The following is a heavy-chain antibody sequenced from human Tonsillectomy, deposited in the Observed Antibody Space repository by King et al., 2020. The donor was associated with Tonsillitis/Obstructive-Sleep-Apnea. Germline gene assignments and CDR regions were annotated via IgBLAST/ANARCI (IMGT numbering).Heavy chain of an antibody. V-gene: IGHV7-4-1*02. CDR2: INTNTGNP. J-gene: IGHJ6*03. Sequence: HEQLVQSGSELKKPGASVKVSCEASGYTFSSYAMNWVRQAPGQGLEWMGWINTNTGNPTYAQGFTGRFVFSLDTSVSTAYLQISSLKAEDTAVYYCARGDYDFWSGYPSEDYYYMDVWGKGTTVTVSS. D-gene: IGHD3-3*01. CDR1: GYTFSSYA. CDR3: ARGDYDFWSGYPSEDYYYMDV.